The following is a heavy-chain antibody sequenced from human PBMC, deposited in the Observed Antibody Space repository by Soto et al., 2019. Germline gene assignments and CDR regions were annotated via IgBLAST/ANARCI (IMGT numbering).Heavy chain of an antibody. CDR2: IIPVFGTA. CDR3: ARGDATKIVVTPYYAMDV. V-gene: IGHV1-69*13. CDR1: GGSLSNYG. D-gene: IGHD3-22*01. J-gene: IGHJ6*02. Sequence: GASVKVSCKASGGSLSNYGISWVRQAPGQGLEWMGGIIPVFGTANYAQKFQGRVTITADESTNIVYMDVTSLRSEDTAVYYCARGDATKIVVTPYYAMDVWGQGTTVTVSS.